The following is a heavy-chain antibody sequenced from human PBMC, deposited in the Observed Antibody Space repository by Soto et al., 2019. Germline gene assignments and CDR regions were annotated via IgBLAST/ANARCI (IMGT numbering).Heavy chain of an antibody. CDR3: AKGTPWFRGYDIYYYYGMDV. V-gene: IGHV3-23*01. CDR1: GFTFSSYA. J-gene: IGHJ6*02. D-gene: IGHD5-12*01. CDR2: ISGSGGST. Sequence: GGSLRLSCAASGFTFSSYAMSWVRQAPGKGLEWVSAISGSGGSTYYADSVKGRFTISRDNSKNTLYLQMNSLRAEDTAVYYCAKGTPWFRGYDIYYYYGMDVWGQGTTVTVSS.